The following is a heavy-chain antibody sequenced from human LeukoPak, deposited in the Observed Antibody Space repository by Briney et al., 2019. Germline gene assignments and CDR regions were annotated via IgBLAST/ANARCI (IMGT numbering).Heavy chain of an antibody. V-gene: IGHV3-21*01. Sequence: GGSLRLSCAASGFTFSSYSMNWVRQAPGKGLEWVSSISSSSSYIYYADSVKGRFTISRDNAKNSLYLQMNSLRAEDTAVYYCARDHSGSGWYYFDYWGQGTLVTVSS. D-gene: IGHD6-19*01. CDR3: ARDHSGSGWYYFDY. CDR2: ISSSSSYI. CDR1: GFTFSSYS. J-gene: IGHJ4*02.